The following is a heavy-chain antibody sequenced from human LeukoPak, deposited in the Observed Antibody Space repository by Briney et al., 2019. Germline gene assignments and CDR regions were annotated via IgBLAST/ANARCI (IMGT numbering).Heavy chain of an antibody. Sequence: GGSLRLSCAASGLTFSNYWMTWVRQAPGKGLEWVSAITDSGGSTYYADSVKGRFTISRDNAKNSLYLQMNSLRAEDTAVYYCARDNGGDAFDIWGQGTMVTVSS. J-gene: IGHJ3*02. V-gene: IGHV3-23*01. CDR1: GLTFSNYW. CDR3: ARDNGGDAFDI. CDR2: ITDSGGST.